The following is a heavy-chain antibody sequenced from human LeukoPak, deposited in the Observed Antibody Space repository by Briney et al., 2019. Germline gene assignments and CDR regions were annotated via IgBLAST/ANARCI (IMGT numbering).Heavy chain of an antibody. V-gene: IGHV4-59*01. D-gene: IGHD4-17*01. CDR1: GGSNSSYY. J-gene: IGHJ4*02. CDR2: IYYSGGT. CDR3: ARGIQVTTYDQWYYFDY. Sequence: SETLSLTCTVSGGSNSSYYWSWIRQPPGKGLEWIGYIYYSGGTNYNPSLKSRVTISVDTSKNQFSLKLSSVTAADTAVYYCARGIQVTTYDQWYYFDYWGQGTLVTVSS.